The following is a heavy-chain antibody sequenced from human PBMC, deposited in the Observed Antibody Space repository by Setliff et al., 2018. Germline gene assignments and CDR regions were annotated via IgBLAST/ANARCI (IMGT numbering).Heavy chain of an antibody. CDR3: ARVSGFLYVDV. CDR2: INHRGFT. J-gene: IGHJ6*03. Sequence: SETLSLTCAVYGESFDNHYWTWIRQPPGERLEWIGEINHRGFTDYNPSLKSRVTMSVDTTKNQFSLKLTSVTAADTAVYYCARVSGFLYVDVWGKGTTVTVSS. V-gene: IGHV4-34*01. D-gene: IGHD3-3*01. CDR1: GESFDNHY.